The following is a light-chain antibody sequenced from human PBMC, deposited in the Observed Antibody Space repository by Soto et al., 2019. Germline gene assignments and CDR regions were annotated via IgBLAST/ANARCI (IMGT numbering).Light chain of an antibody. CDR2: WAS. CDR3: QQYHSLPYT. Sequence: DIVMTQSPDSLAVSLGERATINCKSSQSVLYSVNNENYLAWFQQRAGQPPKLLVYWASNRASGVPDRFSGSGSGTDFTLTISSLQAEDVVVYYCQQYHSLPYTFGQGTKLEIK. CDR1: QSVLYSVNNENY. J-gene: IGKJ2*01. V-gene: IGKV4-1*01.